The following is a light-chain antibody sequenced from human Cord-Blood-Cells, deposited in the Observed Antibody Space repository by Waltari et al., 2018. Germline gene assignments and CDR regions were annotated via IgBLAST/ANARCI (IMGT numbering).Light chain of an antibody. CDR3: SSYTSSSTLV. CDR1: SSDVGGYNY. J-gene: IGLJ1*01. CDR2: DVS. V-gene: IGLV2-14*01. Sequence: QSALTQPASVSGPPGQSITISCTGTSSDVGGYNYVSWYQQHPGKAPKLMIDDVSNRPAGVSNRFSGSKSGNTASLTISGLQAEDEADYYCSSYTSSSTLVFGTGTKVTVL.